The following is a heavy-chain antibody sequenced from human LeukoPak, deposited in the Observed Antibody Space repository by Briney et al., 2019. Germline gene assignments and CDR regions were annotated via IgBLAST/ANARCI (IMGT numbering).Heavy chain of an antibody. CDR2: IYPGDSDT. D-gene: IGHD6-13*01. J-gene: IGHJ6*02. V-gene: IGHV5-51*01. CDR3: ARLYSAGAAAGPSDV. Sequence: GESLKISCKGSGYSFTSYWIGWVRQMPGKGLEWMGIIYPGDSDTRYSPSFQGQVTISADKSISTAYLQWSSLKASDTAMYYCARLYSAGAAAGPSDVWGQGTTVTVSS. CDR1: GYSFTSYW.